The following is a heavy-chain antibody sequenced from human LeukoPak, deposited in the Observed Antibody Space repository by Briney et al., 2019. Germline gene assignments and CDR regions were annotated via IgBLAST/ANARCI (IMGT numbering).Heavy chain of an antibody. CDR2: IYYSGST. J-gene: IGHJ5*02. V-gene: IGHV4-59*01. Sequence: SETLSLTCTVSGGSISSYYWSWIRQPPGMGVDWIGYIYYSGSTNYNPSLKRRVTISVDTSKNQFSLKLTSVTAADTAVYYCARVRFGYGGFDPWGQGTLVTVSS. D-gene: IGHD3-16*01. CDR1: GGSISSYY. CDR3: ARVRFGYGGFDP.